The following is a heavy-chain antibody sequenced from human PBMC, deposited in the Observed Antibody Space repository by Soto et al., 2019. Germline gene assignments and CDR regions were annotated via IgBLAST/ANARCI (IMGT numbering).Heavy chain of an antibody. CDR1: GFTFSSYA. CDR3: AKEYEYSSGWERIDY. D-gene: IGHD6-19*01. J-gene: IGHJ4*02. CDR2: IKQDGSKK. Sequence: PGGSLRLSCAASGFTFSSYAMSWVRQAPGKGLEWVATIKQDGSKKYYVDSVKGRFTISRDNAKNSLYLQMNSLRAEDTAVYYCAKEYEYSSGWERIDYWGQGTLVTVSS. V-gene: IGHV3-7*03.